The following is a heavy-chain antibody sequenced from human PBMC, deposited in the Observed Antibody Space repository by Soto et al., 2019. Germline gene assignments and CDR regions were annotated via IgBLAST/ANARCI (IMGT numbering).Heavy chain of an antibody. V-gene: IGHV4-31*03. CDR2: IYYSGST. CDR3: ARGAYYDFWSGYNSLGMDV. J-gene: IGHJ6*02. CDR1: GGSISSGGYY. Sequence: PSETLSLTCTVSGGSISSGGYYWSWIRQHPGKGLEWIGYIYYSGSTYYNPSLKSRVTISVDTSKNQFSLKLSSVTAADTAVYYCARGAYYDFWSGYNSLGMDVWGQGTTVTVSS. D-gene: IGHD3-3*01.